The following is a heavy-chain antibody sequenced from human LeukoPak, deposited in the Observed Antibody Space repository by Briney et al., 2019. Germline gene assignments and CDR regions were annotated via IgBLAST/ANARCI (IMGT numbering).Heavy chain of an antibody. CDR3: AKVSQRHSSSWYYFDY. Sequence: GGSLRLSCAASGFTFSSYAMSWVRQAPGKGLEWVSAISGSGGSTYYADSVKGRFTISRDNSKNTLYLQMNSLRAEDTAVYYCAKVSQRHSSSWYYFDYWGQGTLVTVSS. J-gene: IGHJ4*02. CDR2: ISGSGGST. CDR1: GFTFSSYA. D-gene: IGHD6-13*01. V-gene: IGHV3-23*01.